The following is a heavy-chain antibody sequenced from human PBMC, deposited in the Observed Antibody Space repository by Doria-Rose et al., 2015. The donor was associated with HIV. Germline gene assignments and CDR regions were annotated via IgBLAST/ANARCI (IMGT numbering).Heavy chain of an antibody. CDR2: IFSDDER. J-gene: IGHJ4*02. V-gene: IGHV2-26*01. Sequence: QESGPVLVKTTETLTLTCTVSGVSLSSPGMGVSWIRQPPGKALEWLANIFSDDERSYKTSLKSRLTISRGTSKSQVVLTMTDKDPVDIATYYCARIKSSRWYHKYYFDFWGQGTLVIVSA. CDR3: ARIKSSRWYHKYYFDF. CDR1: GVSLSSPGMG. D-gene: IGHD6-13*01.